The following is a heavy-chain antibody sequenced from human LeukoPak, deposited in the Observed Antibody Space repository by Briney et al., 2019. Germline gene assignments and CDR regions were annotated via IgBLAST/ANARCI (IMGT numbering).Heavy chain of an antibody. D-gene: IGHD3-3*01. V-gene: IGHV3-7*01. CDR3: AREVLGIYYYDFWSGYYRYFDY. CDR1: GFTFSSYW. J-gene: IGHJ4*02. Sequence: PGGSLRLSCAASGFTFSSYWMSWVRQAPGKGLEWVANIKQDGSEKYYVDSVKGRFTISRDNAKNSLYLQMNSLRAEDTAVYYCAREVLGIYYYDFWSGYYRYFDYWGQGTLVTVSS. CDR2: IKQDGSEK.